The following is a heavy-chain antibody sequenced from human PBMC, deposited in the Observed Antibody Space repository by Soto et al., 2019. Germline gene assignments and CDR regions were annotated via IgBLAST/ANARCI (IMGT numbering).Heavy chain of an antibody. V-gene: IGHV3-9*01. CDR3: TKAFERYCSGGSCYFDY. CDR1: GFTFDDYA. Sequence: EVQLVESGGGLVQPGRSLRLSCAASGFTFDDYAMHWVWQAPGKGLEWVSGISWNSGSIGYADSVKGRFTISRDNAKNSLYLQMNSLRAEDTALYYCTKAFERYCSGGSCYFDYWGQGTLVTVSS. D-gene: IGHD2-15*01. CDR2: ISWNSGSI. J-gene: IGHJ4*02.